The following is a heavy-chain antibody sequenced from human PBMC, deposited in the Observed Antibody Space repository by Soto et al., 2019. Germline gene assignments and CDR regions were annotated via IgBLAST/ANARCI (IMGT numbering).Heavy chain of an antibody. CDR1: GFTFSNYA. CDR3: ARDRLYYYDSIGYYGPTPGYYYGMDV. J-gene: IGHJ6*02. CDR2: ISSNGHST. V-gene: IGHV3-64*01. Sequence: GGSLRLSCAASGFTFSNYAMHWVRQAPGKGLEYVSTISSNGHSTDYANSVKGRFTISRDNSMNTLYLQMGSLRAEDMAVYYCARDRLYYYDSIGYYGPTPGYYYGMDVWGQGTTVNVYS. D-gene: IGHD3-22*01.